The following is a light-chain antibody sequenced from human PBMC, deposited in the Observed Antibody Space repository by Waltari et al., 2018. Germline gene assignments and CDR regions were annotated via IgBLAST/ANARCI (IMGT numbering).Light chain of an antibody. Sequence: EVVMTQSPATLSVSPGERATLSCRASQIVSTDLARYQQRPGQGPRLLIYGTSTRATGVPARFSGSGSGTEFTLTISSLQSEDCAVYYCQQYGDRPPITFGQGTRLDIK. CDR3: QQYGDRPPIT. CDR2: GTS. CDR1: QIVSTD. J-gene: IGKJ5*01. V-gene: IGKV3-15*01.